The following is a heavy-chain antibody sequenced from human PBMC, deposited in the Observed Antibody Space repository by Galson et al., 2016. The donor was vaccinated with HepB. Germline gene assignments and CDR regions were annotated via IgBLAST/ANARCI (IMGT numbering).Heavy chain of an antibody. V-gene: IGHV3-7*03. D-gene: IGHD5-12*01. J-gene: IGHJ4*02. CDR3: ARGGGWISEY. Sequence: GLEWVATIKEDGSDKYYVDSVKGRFTISKDNAKNLLYLQMNSLRGEDTAVYYCARGGGWISEYWGQGSLVTVSA. CDR2: IKEDGSDK.